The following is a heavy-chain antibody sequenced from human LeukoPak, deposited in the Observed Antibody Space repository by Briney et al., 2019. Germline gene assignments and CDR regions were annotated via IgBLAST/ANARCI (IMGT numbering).Heavy chain of an antibody. CDR2: VSGTAKNT. Sequence: GGSLRLSCTASGFTFDNYAMSWVRQAPGQGLEWVSAVSGTAKNTNYADSVKGRFTTSRDNSNNTVYLQMKSLRAEDTAVYYCAKSHRGGLRFMVGFFYMDVWGSGTTVAVPS. CDR1: GFTFDNYA. J-gene: IGHJ6*03. D-gene: IGHD3-3*01. CDR3: AKSHRGGLRFMVGFFYMDV. V-gene: IGHV3-23*01.